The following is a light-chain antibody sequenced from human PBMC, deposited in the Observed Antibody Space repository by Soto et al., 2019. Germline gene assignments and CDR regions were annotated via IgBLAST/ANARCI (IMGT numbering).Light chain of an antibody. V-gene: IGKV1-33*01. J-gene: IGKJ5*01. CDR2: DAS. CDR1: QDISNY. CDR3: QQYDNLRIT. Sequence: DILMTQSPSSLSASIGDRVTITCQASQDISNYLNWYQQKPGKAPKLLIYDASNLETGVPSRFSGSGSGTDFTFTISSLQPEDFATYYCQQYDNLRITFGQGTRLEIK.